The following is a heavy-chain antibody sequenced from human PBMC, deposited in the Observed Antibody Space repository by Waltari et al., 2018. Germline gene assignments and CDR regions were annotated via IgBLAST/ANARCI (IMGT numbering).Heavy chain of an antibody. J-gene: IGHJ4*02. CDR3: ARKGGRGFAYGPFYFDY. CDR1: GFTFSVYW. Sequence: EVQLVEAGGDLVQPGGSLRLSFEASGFTFSVYWRHWVRQSPGKGPGWVSRMNGDVYGRTYSDSVKGRFTISRDNSKNTLYLQMNSLRVEDTAVYYCARKGGRGFAYGPFYFDYWGQGALVIVSS. V-gene: IGHV3-74*01. CDR2: MNGDVYGR. D-gene: IGHD3-10*01.